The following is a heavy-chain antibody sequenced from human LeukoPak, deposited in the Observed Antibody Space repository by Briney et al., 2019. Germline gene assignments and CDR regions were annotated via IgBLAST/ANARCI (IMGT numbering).Heavy chain of an antibody. CDR2: IYTSEST. J-gene: IGHJ6*03. CDR1: GGLIITCY. CDR3: VRYLRFSSLYHYVDV. Sequence: PSETLSLTCTVSGGLIITCYARGIRQPAGMGLEWIGRIYTSESTNYNPSLKSRVTISVDKPKNQFSLKLTSVTAADTAVYYCVRYLRFSSLYHYVDVWGKGTTVTVSS. D-gene: IGHD5/OR15-5a*01. V-gene: IGHV4-4*07.